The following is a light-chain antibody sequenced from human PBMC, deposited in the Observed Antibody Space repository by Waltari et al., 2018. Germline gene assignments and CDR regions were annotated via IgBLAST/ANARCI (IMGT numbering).Light chain of an antibody. CDR3: SSYSSSSALRV. V-gene: IGLV2-14*03. J-gene: IGLJ3*02. CDR1: RSDVGSFNY. Sequence: QSALTQPASVSGSPGQSITLSCPGTRSDVGSFNYFPWYQQHPGKAPKLIIYDVTNRPSGVSSRFSASKFGNMASLTISGLQADDEADYYCSSYSSSSALRVFGGGTKLTVL. CDR2: DVT.